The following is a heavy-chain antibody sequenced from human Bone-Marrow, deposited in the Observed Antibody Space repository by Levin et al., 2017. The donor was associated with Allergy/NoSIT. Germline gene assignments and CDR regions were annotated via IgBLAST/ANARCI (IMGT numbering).Heavy chain of an antibody. V-gene: IGHV4-30-4*01. J-gene: IGHJ5*02. D-gene: IGHD3-10*01. CDR1: GGSIDFDDYY. CDR3: VGGRWPYKFDL. CDR2: NYYGGTT. Sequence: SETLSLTCTVSGGSIDFDDYYWGWIRQPPGKGLEWMGYNYYGGTTTYNPSLWNRATISVASSKKVFSLKLSSVTAADTAVYFCVGGRWPYKFDLWGQGMLVTASS.